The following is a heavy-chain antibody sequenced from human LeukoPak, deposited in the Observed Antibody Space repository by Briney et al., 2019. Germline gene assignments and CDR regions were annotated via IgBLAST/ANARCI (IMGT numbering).Heavy chain of an antibody. CDR2: ILDTGSA. J-gene: IGHJ2*01. CDR1: GASISSYY. Sequence: ASETPSLTCTVSGASISSYYWGWIRQPPGKGLEWIGYILDTGSANYNPSLKSRVTISIDTSKNQFSLKLTSVTAADTAVYYCARDKALRNWYFDLWGRGTLATVSS. V-gene: IGHV4-59*01. CDR3: ARDKALRNWYFDL.